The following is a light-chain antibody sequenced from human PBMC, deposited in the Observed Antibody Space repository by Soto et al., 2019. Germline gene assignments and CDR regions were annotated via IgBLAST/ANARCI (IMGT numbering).Light chain of an antibody. J-gene: IGKJ4*01. CDR3: QQYDNYPLT. CDR1: QSISSW. V-gene: IGKV1-5*01. CDR2: DAS. Sequence: IQMTQSPSALSASVLDIGSVSCLASQSISSWLAWYQQKPWKAPKLLIYDASTLQSGVPSRYSGSGSGTEFTLTISNLQPDDFATYYCQQYDNYPLTFGGGTKVDI.